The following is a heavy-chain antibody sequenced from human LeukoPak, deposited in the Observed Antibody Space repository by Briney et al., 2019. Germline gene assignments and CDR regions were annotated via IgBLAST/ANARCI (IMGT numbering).Heavy chain of an antibody. Sequence: GRSLRLSCAASGFDFSTYGMDWVRQAPGKGLEWVAVIWYDGTNKYYGASVKGRFTISRDNSKNTLYLQMNSLRAEDTAVYYCARGGSSWPSEPFDIWGQGTMVTVSS. CDR3: ARGGSSWPSEPFDI. D-gene: IGHD6-13*01. V-gene: IGHV3-33*01. CDR2: IWYDGTNK. J-gene: IGHJ3*02. CDR1: GFDFSTYG.